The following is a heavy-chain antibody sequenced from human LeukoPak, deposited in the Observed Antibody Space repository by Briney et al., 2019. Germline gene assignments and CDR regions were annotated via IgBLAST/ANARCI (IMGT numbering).Heavy chain of an antibody. CDR1: GFTVSSNY. CDR3: AREVPDYDSSSGYFDY. J-gene: IGHJ4*02. V-gene: IGHV3-53*01. CDR2: IYSGGST. D-gene: IGHD3-22*01. Sequence: GGSLRLSCAASGFTVSSNYMSWARQAPGKGLEWVSVIYSGGSTYYADSVKGRFTISRDNSKNTLYLQMNSLRAEDTAVYYCAREVPDYDSSSGYFDYWGQGTLVTVSS.